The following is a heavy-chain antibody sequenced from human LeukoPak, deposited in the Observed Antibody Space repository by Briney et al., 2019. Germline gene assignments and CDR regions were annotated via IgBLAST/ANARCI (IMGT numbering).Heavy chain of an antibody. CDR2: INWNGGSI. V-gene: IGHV3-20*04. CDR1: GFTFDDYG. J-gene: IGHJ3*02. CDR3: ARGVTIFGVVRNASDI. D-gene: IGHD3-3*01. Sequence: GGSLRLSCAASGFTFDDYGMSWVRQAPGKGLEWVSGINWNGGSIGYADSVKGRFTISRDNTKNSLYLQMNSLRAEDTALYYCARGVTIFGVVRNASDIWGQGTLVTVSS.